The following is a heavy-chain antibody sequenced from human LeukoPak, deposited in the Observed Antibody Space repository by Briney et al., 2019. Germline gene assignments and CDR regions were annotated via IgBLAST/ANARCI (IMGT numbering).Heavy chain of an antibody. CDR2: LYYSGAT. CDR3: AKITAGSAGLDAFDV. Sequence: SETLSLTCSVSGDSVSSSSYYWAWIRQSPGKGLEWIARLYYSGATYYNPSLQSRATMSVDTSKNQFSLKLNSVTAADTALYYCAKITAGSAGLDAFDVWGQGTMVTVSS. V-gene: IGHV4-39*07. CDR1: GDSVSSSSYY. J-gene: IGHJ3*01. D-gene: IGHD6-13*01.